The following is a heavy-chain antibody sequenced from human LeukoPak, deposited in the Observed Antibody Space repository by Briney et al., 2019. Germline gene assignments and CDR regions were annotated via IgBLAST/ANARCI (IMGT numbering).Heavy chain of an antibody. CDR1: GYTFNNHD. CDR2: MNPYSGNT. V-gene: IGHV1-8*01. CDR3: ARDIGDSSGDYWYFDL. J-gene: IGHJ2*01. Sequence: ASVKVSCKASGYTFNNHDINWVRQATGQGLEWMGWMNPYSGNTGYAQKFQGRVTMTRDTSISTAYMELSSLRSDDTAVYYCARDIGDSSGDYWYFDLWGRGTLVTVSS. D-gene: IGHD3-22*01.